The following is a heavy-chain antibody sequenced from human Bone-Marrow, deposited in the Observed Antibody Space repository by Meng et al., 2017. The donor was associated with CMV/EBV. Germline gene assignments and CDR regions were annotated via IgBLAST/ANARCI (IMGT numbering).Heavy chain of an antibody. D-gene: IGHD2-2*02. J-gene: IGHJ6*01. CDR3: ARGIACKSTNCYNGLDV. CDR2: IGSAGDT. Sequence: GESLKISCAASGFTFRSSDMRWVRQVRGKGLEWVSDIGSAGDTYYPVSVKGRFAISRENDKNTLYLHMNSLTDGYSGVDYCARGIACKSTNCYNGLDVWGQGTTVTVSS. V-gene: IGHV3-13*01. CDR1: GFTFRSSD.